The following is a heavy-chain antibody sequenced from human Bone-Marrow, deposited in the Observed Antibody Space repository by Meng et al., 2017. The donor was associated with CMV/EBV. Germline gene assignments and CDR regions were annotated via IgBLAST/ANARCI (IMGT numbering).Heavy chain of an antibody. J-gene: IGHJ6*02. CDR2: MNPNSGNT. CDR3: ARRGEEVVPANNHYYYGMVV. Sequence: ASVKVSCKAPGYTFTSYDINWVRQATGQGLEWMGWMNPNSGNTGYAQKFQGRVTMTRNTSISTAYMELSSLRSEDTAVYYCARRGEEVVPANNHYYYGMVVWGQGTTVTVSS. V-gene: IGHV1-8*01. D-gene: IGHD2-2*01. CDR1: GYTFTSYD.